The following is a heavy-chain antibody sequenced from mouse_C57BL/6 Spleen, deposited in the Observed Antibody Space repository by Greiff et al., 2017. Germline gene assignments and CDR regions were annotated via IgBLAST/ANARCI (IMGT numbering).Heavy chain of an antibody. CDR1: GYTFTSYW. CDR2: IHPNSGST. D-gene: IGHD2-4*01. CDR3: ARPYDYEEAGFAY. V-gene: IGHV1-64*01. Sequence: QVQLQQPGAELVKPGASVKLSCKASGYTFTSYWMHWVKQRPGQGLEWIGMIHPNSGSTNYNEKFKSKATLTVDKSSSTAYMQLSSLTSEDSAVYYCARPYDYEEAGFAYWGQGTLVTVSA. J-gene: IGHJ3*01.